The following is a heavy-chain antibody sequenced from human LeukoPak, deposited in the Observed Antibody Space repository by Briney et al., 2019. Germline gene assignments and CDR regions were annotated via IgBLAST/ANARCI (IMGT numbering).Heavy chain of an antibody. D-gene: IGHD3-3*01. CDR1: GFTFSSYG. Sequence: GGTLRLSCTASGFTFSSYGMNWVRQAPGKGLEWVSGITGRGENIYYAGSVKGRFTISRDNSKNTLYLQMNSLRAEDTAVYYCARDERLLSFLKWGQGTLVTVSS. V-gene: IGHV3-23*01. CDR3: ARDERLLSFLK. J-gene: IGHJ4*02. CDR2: ITGRGENI.